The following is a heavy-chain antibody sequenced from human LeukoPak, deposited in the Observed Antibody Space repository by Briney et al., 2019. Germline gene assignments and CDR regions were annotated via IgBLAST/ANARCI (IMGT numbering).Heavy chain of an antibody. J-gene: IGHJ5*02. CDR3: ARGRYGGSYGYNWFDP. Sequence: PSETLSLTCTVSGGSISSGSYYWSWIRQPAGKGLEWIGRIYTSGSTNYNPSLKSRVTISVDTSKNQFSLKLSSVTAADTAVYYCARGRYGGSYGYNWFDPWGQGTLVTVSS. V-gene: IGHV4-61*02. CDR1: GGSISSGSYY. CDR2: IYTSGST. D-gene: IGHD1-26*01.